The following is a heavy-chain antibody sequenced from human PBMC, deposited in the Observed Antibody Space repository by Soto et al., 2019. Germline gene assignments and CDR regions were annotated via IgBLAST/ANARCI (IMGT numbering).Heavy chain of an antibody. Sequence: ASVKVSCKVSGYTLTDLGMRRFGRAPGKGLEWMGGLDPEDGETIYAPKYQGRVTMTENTSTARAAMELSSLRCYDTAVYYCATRILVGAAPWGQGTLVTVSS. CDR2: LDPEDGET. CDR1: GYTLTDLG. D-gene: IGHD1-26*01. CDR3: ATRILVGAAP. J-gene: IGHJ5*02. V-gene: IGHV1-24*01.